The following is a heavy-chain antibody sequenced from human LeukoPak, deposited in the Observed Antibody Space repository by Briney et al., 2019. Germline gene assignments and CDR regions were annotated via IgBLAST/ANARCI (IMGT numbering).Heavy chain of an antibody. Sequence: GGSLRLSCAASGFTFSSYGMHWVRQAPGKGLEWVAVISYDGSNKYYADSVKGRFTISRDNSKNTLYLQMNSLRAEDTAVYYCAKAREYSYYYDSSAPGGDAFDIWGQGTMVTVSS. D-gene: IGHD3-22*01. CDR3: AKAREYSYYYDSSAPGGDAFDI. CDR1: GFTFSSYG. CDR2: ISYDGSNK. V-gene: IGHV3-30*18. J-gene: IGHJ3*02.